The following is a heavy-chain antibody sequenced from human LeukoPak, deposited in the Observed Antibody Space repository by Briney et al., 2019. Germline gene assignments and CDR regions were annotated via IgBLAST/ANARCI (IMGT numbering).Heavy chain of an antibody. D-gene: IGHD4-17*01. CDR1: GYTFTSYG. Sequence: ASVKVSCKASGYTFTSYGISWVRQAPGQGLEWMGWISAYNGNTNYAQKLQGRVTMTTDTSTSTAYMELRSLRSDDTAVYYCARDWKSYGDYVYGGYWGQGTLVTVSS. J-gene: IGHJ4*02. CDR2: ISAYNGNT. V-gene: IGHV1-18*01. CDR3: ARDWKSYGDYVYGGY.